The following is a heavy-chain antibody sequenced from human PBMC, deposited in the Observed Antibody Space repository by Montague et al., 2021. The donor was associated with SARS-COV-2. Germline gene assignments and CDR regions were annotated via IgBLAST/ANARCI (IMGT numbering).Heavy chain of an antibody. CDR2: IYYSGST. J-gene: IGHJ2*01. V-gene: IGHV4-31*03. CDR1: ISSSRYY. CDR3: ARSPEPMIILIITSLNWYFDL. Sequence: TLSLTCTVSISSSRYYWDRIRQHPGKGLEWIGYIYYSGSTYYNPSLKSRVTISVDTSKNQFSLKMSSVTAADTAVYYCARSPEPMIILIITSLNWYFDLWGRGTLVTVSS. D-gene: IGHD3-22*01.